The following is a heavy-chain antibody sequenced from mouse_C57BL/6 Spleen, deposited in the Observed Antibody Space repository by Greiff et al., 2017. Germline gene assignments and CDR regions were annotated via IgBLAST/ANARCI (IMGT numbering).Heavy chain of an antibody. CDR3: ARSTIYYGSSYDLGFAY. Sequence: QVQLQQSGAELVRPGTSVKVSCKASGYAFTNYLIEWVKQRPGQGLEWIGVINPGSGGTNYNEKFKGKATLTADKSSSTAYMQLSSLTSEDSAVYFCARSTIYYGSSYDLGFAYWGQGTLVTVSA. J-gene: IGHJ3*01. CDR2: INPGSGGT. CDR1: GYAFTNYL. V-gene: IGHV1-54*01. D-gene: IGHD1-1*01.